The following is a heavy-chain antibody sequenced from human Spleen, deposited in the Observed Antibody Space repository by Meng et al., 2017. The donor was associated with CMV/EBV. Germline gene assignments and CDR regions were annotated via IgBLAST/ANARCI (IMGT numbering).Heavy chain of an antibody. CDR2: TGGSAGQT. D-gene: IGHD3-9*01. CDR1: GFTFKDYA. Sequence: GESLKISCAASGFTFKDYAMHWVRQAPGKGLEWVSTTGGSAGQTYYADSVKGRFTISRDNSKNTLYLQMNSLRAEDTAVYYCAKPFRYSDTTSWFLIFDSWGQGTLVTVSS. V-gene: IGHV3-23*01. CDR3: AKPFRYSDTTSWFLIFDS. J-gene: IGHJ5*01.